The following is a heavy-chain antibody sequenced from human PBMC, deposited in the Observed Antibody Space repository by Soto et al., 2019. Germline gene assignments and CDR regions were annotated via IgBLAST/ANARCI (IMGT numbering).Heavy chain of an antibody. V-gene: IGHV1-8*01. CDR1: GYTLTSYA. CDR2: MNPNNGNT. D-gene: IGHD4-17*01. Sequence: QVQLVQSGAEVKKPGASVKVSCKASGYTLTSYAINWVRQATGQGLEWLGWMNPNNGNTGYAQKFQGRVTMTRHPSINPAYVELSSLRSEDTAVYYCARDYGGNSGWFDPWGQGTLVTVSS. CDR3: ARDYGGNSGWFDP. J-gene: IGHJ5*02.